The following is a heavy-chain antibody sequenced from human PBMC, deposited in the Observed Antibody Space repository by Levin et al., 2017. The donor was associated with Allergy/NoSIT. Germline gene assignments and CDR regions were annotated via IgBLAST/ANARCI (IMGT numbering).Heavy chain of an antibody. D-gene: IGHD3-16*01. V-gene: IGHV3-15*01. CDR1: GFTVNNVW. J-gene: IGHJ4*02. CDR3: ATDPAGGFLDPYHPSVY. Sequence: GESLKISCEVSGFTVNNVWTTWVRQAPGKGLEWVGRIKRKSDFGATDYAAPVRGRFTISRDDSKNTLYLQMKSLKTEDTGVYYCATDPAGGFLDPYHPSVYWGQGTLVTVSS. CDR2: IKRKSDFGAT.